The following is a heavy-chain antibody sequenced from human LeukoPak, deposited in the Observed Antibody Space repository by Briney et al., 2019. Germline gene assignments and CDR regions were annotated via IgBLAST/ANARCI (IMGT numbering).Heavy chain of an antibody. D-gene: IGHD6-13*01. Sequence: SQTLSLTCTVSGGSISSGDYYWSWIRQPPGKGLEWIGYIYYSGSTYYNPSLKSRVTISVDTSKNQFSLKLSSVTAADTAVYYCARDHIAAAGTIDYWGQGTLVTVSS. CDR3: ARDHIAAAGTIDY. J-gene: IGHJ4*02. V-gene: IGHV4-30-4*08. CDR2: IYYSGST. CDR1: GGSISSGDYY.